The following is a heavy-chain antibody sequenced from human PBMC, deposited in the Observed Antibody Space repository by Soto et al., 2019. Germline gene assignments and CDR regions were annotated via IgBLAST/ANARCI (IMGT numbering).Heavy chain of an antibody. D-gene: IGHD1-26*01. J-gene: IGHJ4*02. CDR3: ARDLGELWPSVGGY. V-gene: IGHV3-33*01. CDR2: IYYDGRNK. CDR1: GFIFITNA. Sequence: QVQLVESGGGVVHPGRSLGPSCAASGFIFITNALPWVRQAPGKGLEWVAVIYYDGRNKYYADSVKGRFTISRDNSKNTLNLQMNSLRVEDTAVYYCARDLGELWPSVGGYWGQGTLVTVSS.